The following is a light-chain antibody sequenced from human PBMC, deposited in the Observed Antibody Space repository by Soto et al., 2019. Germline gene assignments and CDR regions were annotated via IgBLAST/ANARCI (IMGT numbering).Light chain of an antibody. CDR1: QSISSSY. CDR3: QQYGSSPA. CDR2: GAS. V-gene: IGKV3-20*01. Sequence: EIVLTQSPGTLSLSPGERATLSCRASQSISSSYLAWYQQKPGQAPRLLIYGASSRATGIPDRFSGSGSGTDFTLTTSRLEPEDFAVYYCQQYGSSPAFGQG. J-gene: IGKJ1*01.